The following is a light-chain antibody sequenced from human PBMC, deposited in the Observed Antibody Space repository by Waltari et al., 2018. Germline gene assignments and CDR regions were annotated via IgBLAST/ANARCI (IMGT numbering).Light chain of an antibody. J-gene: IGKJ1*01. CDR2: WAS. CDR1: RTLLSSSNNKNY. Sequence: DIVMTQSPDSLAVSLGERATINCTSSRTLLSSSNNKNYLAWYQQKPGQPPKILFYWASTRESGVPDRFSGGGSGTDFTLTISSLQAEDVAVYYCQQYFLTPTFGLGTKVDIK. V-gene: IGKV4-1*01. CDR3: QQYFLTPT.